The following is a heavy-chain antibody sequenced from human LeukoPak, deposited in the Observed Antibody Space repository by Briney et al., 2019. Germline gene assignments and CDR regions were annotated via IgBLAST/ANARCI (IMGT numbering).Heavy chain of an antibody. CDR3: ARAIRRDAFDI. D-gene: IGHD3-10*01. J-gene: IGHJ3*02. Sequence: GESLKISCKDSRYSFTNYWIGWVRQMPGKGLEWMGIIYPGDSDTRYSPSFQGQVTFSADKSISTAYLQWSSLKASDTAMYYCARAIRRDAFDIWGQGTMVTVSS. CDR1: RYSFTNYW. CDR2: IYPGDSDT. V-gene: IGHV5-51*01.